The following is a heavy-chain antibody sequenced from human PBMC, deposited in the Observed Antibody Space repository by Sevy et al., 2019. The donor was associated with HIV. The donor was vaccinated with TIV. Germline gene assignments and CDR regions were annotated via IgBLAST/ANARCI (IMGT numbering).Heavy chain of an antibody. V-gene: IGHV4-39*01. J-gene: IGHJ3*02. CDR2: IYYSGST. D-gene: IGHD2-15*01. CDR3: ARPNCSGGSCYFAHAFDI. CDR1: GGSISSSSYY. Sequence: SETLSLTCTVSGGSISSSSYYWGWIRQPPGKGLEWIGSIYYSGSTYYNPSLKSRVTISVDTSKNQFSLRLSSVTAADTAVYYCARPNCSGGSCYFAHAFDIGAKGQWSPSPQ.